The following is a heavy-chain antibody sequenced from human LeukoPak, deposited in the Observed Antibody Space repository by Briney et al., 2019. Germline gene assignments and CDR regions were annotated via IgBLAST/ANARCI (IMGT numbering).Heavy chain of an antibody. CDR2: IDKHGNKK. D-gene: IGHD1-26*01. J-gene: IGHJ4*02. CDR1: GFTFSISW. V-gene: IGHV3-7*01. Sequence: GGSLRLSCVASGFTFSISWVTWVRLAPGKGLEWVVNIDKHGNKKYYVDSVKGRFAISRDYASNSVFLQMDSLRAEDTSVYYCARDAGWGYYDLWGQGTPVTVSS. CDR3: ARDAGWGYYDL.